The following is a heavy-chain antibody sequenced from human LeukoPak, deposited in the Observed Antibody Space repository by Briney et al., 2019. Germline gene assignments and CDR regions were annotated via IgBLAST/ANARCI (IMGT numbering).Heavy chain of an antibody. D-gene: IGHD1-26*01. J-gene: IGHJ5*02. CDR1: GGSFSGYY. Sequence: PSETLSLTCAVYGGSFSGYYWSWIRQPPGKGLEWIGEINHSGSTNYNSSLKSRVTISLDASKNQFSLNLTSVTAADTAVYYCANLVGPANSESYQGHWFDPWGQGTLVTVSS. CDR3: ANLVGPANSESYQGHWFDP. CDR2: INHSGST. V-gene: IGHV4-34*01.